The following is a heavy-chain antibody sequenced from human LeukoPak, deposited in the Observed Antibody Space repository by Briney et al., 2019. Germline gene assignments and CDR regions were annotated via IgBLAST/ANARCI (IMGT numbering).Heavy chain of an antibody. J-gene: IGHJ4*02. CDR3: ARASVAGLLSY. CDR1: GGSFSGYY. Sequence: SSETLSLTCAVYGGSFSGYYWSWVRQPPGKGLEWIGEINHRGSTNYNPSLKSRVTIIVDTSKKQFSLKLRSMTAADTAVYYCARASVAGLLSYWGQGTLVTVSS. V-gene: IGHV4-34*01. D-gene: IGHD6-19*01. CDR2: INHRGST.